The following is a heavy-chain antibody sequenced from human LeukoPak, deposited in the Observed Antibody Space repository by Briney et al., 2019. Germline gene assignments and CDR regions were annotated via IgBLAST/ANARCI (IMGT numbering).Heavy chain of an antibody. Sequence: GSLSLTCAVSGGSLSSYYWSWVRQPRGKGLAWMGYIYYSRSTNYSPSLKSRVTRSVDTSKNQLTLELSSVAAADTALYYCAKDLSGRSDCEHYMDVWGKGTTVTVSS. V-gene: IGHV4-59*01. CDR2: IYYSRST. D-gene: IGHD2-21*02. CDR1: GGSLSSYY. J-gene: IGHJ6*03. CDR3: AKDLSGRSDCEHYMDV.